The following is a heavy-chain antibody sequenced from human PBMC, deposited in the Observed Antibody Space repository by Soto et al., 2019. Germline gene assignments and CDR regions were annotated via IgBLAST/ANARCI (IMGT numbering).Heavy chain of an antibody. CDR3: ARSERLGYCSGGSCWDAFDI. J-gene: IGHJ3*02. D-gene: IGHD2-15*01. V-gene: IGHV5-51*01. Sequence: GESLKISCKGSGYSFTSYWIGWVRQMPGKGLEWTGIIYPGDSDTRYSPSFQGQVTISADKSISTAYLQWSSLKASDTAMYYCARSERLGYCSGGSCWDAFDIRGQGTMVTVSS. CDR2: IYPGDSDT. CDR1: GYSFTSYW.